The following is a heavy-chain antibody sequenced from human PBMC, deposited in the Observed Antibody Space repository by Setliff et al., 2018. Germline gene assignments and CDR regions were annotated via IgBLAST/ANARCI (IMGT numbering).Heavy chain of an antibody. V-gene: IGHV1-18*01. Sequence: ASVKVSCKASGYTFNDYIINWVRQAPGQGLEWVGWISPHTGKTYFAQKLQGRVTMTTDTSTETAYMELRSLKSDDTAVYYCSRLVRYCTTTTCQRASGAEFWGQGTLVTVSS. J-gene: IGHJ4*02. CDR1: GYTFNDYI. CDR2: ISPHTGKT. CDR3: SRLVRYCTTTTCQRASGAEF. D-gene: IGHD2-8*01.